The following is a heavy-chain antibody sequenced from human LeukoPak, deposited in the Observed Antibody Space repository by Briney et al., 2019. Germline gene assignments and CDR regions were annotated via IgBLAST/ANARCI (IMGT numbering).Heavy chain of an antibody. CDR1: GYTFTGYY. D-gene: IGHD2-2*01. CDR3: ARLVPLLYCSSTSCETDAFDI. V-gene: IGHV1-2*02. CDR2: INPNSGGT. Sequence: ASVKVSCKASGYTFTGYYMHWVRQAPGQGLEWMGWINPNSGGTNYAQKFQGRVTMTRDTSISTAYMELSRLRSDDTAVYYCARLVPLLYCSSTSCETDAFDIWGQGTMVTVSS. J-gene: IGHJ3*02.